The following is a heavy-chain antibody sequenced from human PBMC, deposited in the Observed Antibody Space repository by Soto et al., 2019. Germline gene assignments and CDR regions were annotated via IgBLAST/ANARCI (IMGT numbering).Heavy chain of an antibody. J-gene: IGHJ6*02. D-gene: IGHD3-10*01. CDR1: GFTVSSNY. V-gene: IGHV3-53*01. CDR3: ARETMVRGVIRYGMDV. CDR2: IYSGGST. Sequence: WGSLRLSCAASGFTVSSNYMSWVRQAPGKGLEWVSVIYSGGSTYYADSVKGRFTISRDNSKNTLYLQMNSLRAEDTAVYYCARETMVRGVIRYGMDVWGQGTTVTVSS.